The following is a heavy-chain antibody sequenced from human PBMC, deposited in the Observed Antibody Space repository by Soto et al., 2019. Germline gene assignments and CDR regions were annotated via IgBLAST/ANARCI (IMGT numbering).Heavy chain of an antibody. CDR3: ARVGGVKGCHYVDAFDY. D-gene: IGHD4-17*01. CDR2: ISAYNGNT. V-gene: IGHV1-18*01. CDR1: GYTFTTYG. J-gene: IGHJ4*02. Sequence: ASVKVSCKASGYTFTTYGVTWVRQAPGQELEWMGWISAYNGNTNYAQNFQGSVTMTTDTSTSTAYMELRSLRSDDTAVYYCARVGGVKGCHYVDAFDYWGQGTMVTVSS.